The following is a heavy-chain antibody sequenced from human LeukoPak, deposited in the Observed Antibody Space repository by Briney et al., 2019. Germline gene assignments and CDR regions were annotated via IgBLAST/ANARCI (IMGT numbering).Heavy chain of an antibody. CDR2: ISFDGTNK. Sequence: GGPLRLSCTASGVSLSNYAMHWVRRPPGRGLEWVAVISFDGTNKYYGDSVEGRFSVSRDNSKNTLYLQMNSLRPDDTAMYYCATDYGDYEPIDYWGQGTLVTVSS. V-gene: IGHV3-30*04. D-gene: IGHD4-17*01. CDR1: GVSLSNYA. J-gene: IGHJ4*02. CDR3: ATDYGDYEPIDY.